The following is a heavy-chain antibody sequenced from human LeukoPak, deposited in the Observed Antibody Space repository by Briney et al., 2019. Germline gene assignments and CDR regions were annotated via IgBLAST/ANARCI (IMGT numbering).Heavy chain of an antibody. CDR1: GFTFSSSA. CDR3: AKSPVAGILGGFDF. V-gene: IGHV3-23*01. CDR2: VSGGGGAT. Sequence: GGSLRLSCAASGFTFSSSAMSWVRQAPGKGLEWVSTVSGGGGATYHADSVKGRFTISGDNSNNTLYLYMNSLRAEDTAVYYCAKSPVAGILGGFDFWGQGTLVTVSS. J-gene: IGHJ4*02. D-gene: IGHD6-19*01.